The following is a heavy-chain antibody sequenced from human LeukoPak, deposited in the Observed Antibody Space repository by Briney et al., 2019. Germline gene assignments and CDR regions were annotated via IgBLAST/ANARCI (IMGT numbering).Heavy chain of an antibody. CDR3: ARGGDQYYYDSSGYYY. D-gene: IGHD3-22*01. CDR1: GFTVSSNY. V-gene: IGHV3-66*01. J-gene: IGHJ4*02. Sequence: PGGSLRLSCAASGFTVSSNYMSWVRQAPGKGLEWVSVIYSGGSTYYADSVKGRFTISRDNSKNTLYLQMNSLRAEDTAVYYCARGGDQYYYDSSGYYYWGQGTLVTVSS. CDR2: IYSGGST.